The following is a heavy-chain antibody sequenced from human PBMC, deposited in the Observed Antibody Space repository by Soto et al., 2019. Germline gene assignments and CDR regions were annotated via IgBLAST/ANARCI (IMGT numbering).Heavy chain of an antibody. V-gene: IGHV4-59*01. J-gene: IGHJ5*02. D-gene: IGHD3-9*01. CDR1: GGSISSYY. CDR3: AREAGVRYPFDP. Sequence: PSETLSLTCTVSGGSISSYYWSWIRQPPGKGLEWIGYIYYSGSTSYNPSLKSRVTISVDTSKNQFSLKLSSVTAAGTAMYYCAREAGVRYPFDPWGQGTLVTVSS. CDR2: IYYSGST.